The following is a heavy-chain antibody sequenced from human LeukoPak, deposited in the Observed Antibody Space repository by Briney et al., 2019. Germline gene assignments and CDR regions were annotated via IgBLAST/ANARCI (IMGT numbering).Heavy chain of an antibody. J-gene: IGHJ4*02. CDR2: IKQDGSEK. D-gene: IGHD5-24*01. CDR1: GFTFSSYA. Sequence: GALRLSCAASGFTFSSYAMSWVRQAPGKGLEWVANIKQDGSEKYYVDSVKGRFTISRDNAKNSLYLQMNSLRAEDTAVYYCARDSSLMALDYWGQGTLVTVSS. CDR3: ARDSSLMALDY. V-gene: IGHV3-7*03.